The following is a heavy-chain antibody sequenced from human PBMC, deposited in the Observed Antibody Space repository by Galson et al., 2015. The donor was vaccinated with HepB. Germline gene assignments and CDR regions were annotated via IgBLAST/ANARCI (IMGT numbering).Heavy chain of an antibody. CDR1: GDSVSNNNAA. D-gene: IGHD1-1*01. CDR3: ARVPVTIYYYGMDV. Sequence: CAISGDSVSNNNAAWYWIRQSPSRGLEWLGRTYYRARWYSDYTVSLRSRITINADTSKNQFSLQLNSVTPEDTAVYYCARVPVTIYYYGMDVWGQGTTVTVSS. CDR2: TYYRARWYS. J-gene: IGHJ6*02. V-gene: IGHV6-1*01.